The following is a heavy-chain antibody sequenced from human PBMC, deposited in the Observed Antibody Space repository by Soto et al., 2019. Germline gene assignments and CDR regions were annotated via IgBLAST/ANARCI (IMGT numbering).Heavy chain of an antibody. CDR3: ARERPDGARLDP. CDR2: IYHSGST. J-gene: IGHJ5*02. CDR1: GGSISSGDYY. Sequence: QVQLQESGPGLVKPSQTLSLTCTVSGGSISSGDYYWSWIRQPPGKGLEWIGYIYHSGSTYYNPPLTSRAPLSVNTSQNQFSLKLSSVTAADTAVYYCARERPDGARLDPWGQGTLVTVSS. D-gene: IGHD6-6*01. V-gene: IGHV4-30-4*01.